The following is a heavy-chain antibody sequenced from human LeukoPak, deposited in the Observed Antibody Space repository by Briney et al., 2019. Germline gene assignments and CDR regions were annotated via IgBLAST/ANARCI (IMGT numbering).Heavy chain of an antibody. CDR1: GFTFSSYG. J-gene: IGHJ4*02. D-gene: IGHD3-10*01. Sequence: GGSLRLSCAASGFTFSSYGMHWVRQAPGKGLEWVAVISYDGSNKYYADSVKGRFTISRDSSKNTLYLQMNSLRAEDTAVYYCAKEGGGSTFGSDYRGQGTLVTVSS. CDR3: AKEGGGSTFGSDY. V-gene: IGHV3-30*18. CDR2: ISYDGSNK.